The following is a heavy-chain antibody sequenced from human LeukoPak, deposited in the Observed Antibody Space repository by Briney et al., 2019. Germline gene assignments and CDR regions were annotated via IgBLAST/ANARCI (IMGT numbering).Heavy chain of an antibody. Sequence: SETLSLTCTVSGGSISSYYWSWIRQPPGKGLEWIGHTYYSGSTNYNPSLKSRVTISIDTSKNQFSLRLSSVTAADTAVYYCARGAAGYSYGWGQGTLVTVSS. CDR2: TYYSGST. J-gene: IGHJ4*02. CDR1: GGSISSYY. D-gene: IGHD5-18*01. CDR3: ARGAAGYSYG. V-gene: IGHV4-59*01.